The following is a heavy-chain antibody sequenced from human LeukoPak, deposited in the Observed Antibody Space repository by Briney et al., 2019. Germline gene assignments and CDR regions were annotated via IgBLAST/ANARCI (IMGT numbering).Heavy chain of an antibody. CDR3: ATAGAYSSGWFDY. J-gene: IGHJ5*01. V-gene: IGHV1-69*04. CDR1: GGTFSSYA. CDR2: IIPILGIA. D-gene: IGHD6-19*01. Sequence: ASVKVSCKASGGTFSSYAISWVRQAPGQGLEWMGRIIPILGIANYAQKFQGRVTITADKSTSTAYMELSSLRSEDTAVYYCATAGAYSSGWFDYWGQGTLVTVSS.